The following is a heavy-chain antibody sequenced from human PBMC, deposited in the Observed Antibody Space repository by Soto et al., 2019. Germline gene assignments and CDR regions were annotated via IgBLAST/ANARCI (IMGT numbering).Heavy chain of an antibody. Sequence: GGSLRLSCAASGFTFSSYAMSWVRQAPGKGLEWVSAISGSGGSTYYADSVKGRFTISRDNSKNTLYLQMNSLRAEDTAVYYCAKDIDYGALTGSLGFDYWGQGTLVTVSS. J-gene: IGHJ4*02. D-gene: IGHD4-17*01. CDR3: AKDIDYGALTGSLGFDY. V-gene: IGHV3-23*01. CDR1: GFTFSSYA. CDR2: ISGSGGST.